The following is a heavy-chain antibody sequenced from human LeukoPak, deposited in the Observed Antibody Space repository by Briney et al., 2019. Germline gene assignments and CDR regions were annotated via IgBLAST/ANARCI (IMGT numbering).Heavy chain of an antibody. Sequence: GGSLRLSCVASGLNFDDSAMHWVRQAPGKGLEWVSLISADGGSTFSADSVKGRFSISRDNSKNSLYLQMNSLRSEDTAMYYCAKASGKFDYWVQATLLAVSS. V-gene: IGHV3-43*02. CDR3: AKASGKFDY. CDR2: ISADGGST. J-gene: IGHJ4*02. CDR1: GLNFDDSA.